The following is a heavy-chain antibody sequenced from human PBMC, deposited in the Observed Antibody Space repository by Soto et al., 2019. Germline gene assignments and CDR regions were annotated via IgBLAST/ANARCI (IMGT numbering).Heavy chain of an antibody. CDR2: MSYDGSDK. CDR3: ARARLDTPALEY. D-gene: IGHD2-2*01. CDR1: GFSFRSYA. J-gene: IGHJ4*02. Sequence: QVQLVESGGGVVQPGRSLRLSCAASGFSFRSYAMHWVRQAPGKGLEWVAVMSYDGSDKDYADSVKGRFTISRDNSKNPLYLQMGSLRAEDSAVYYCARARLDTPALEYWGQGTLVTVSS. V-gene: IGHV3-30-3*01.